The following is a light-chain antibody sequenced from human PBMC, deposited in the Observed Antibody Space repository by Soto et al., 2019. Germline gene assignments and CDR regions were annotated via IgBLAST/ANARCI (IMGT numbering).Light chain of an antibody. CDR1: QSVSSSY. CDR2: GSY. J-gene: IGKJ2*01. V-gene: IGKV3-20*01. CDR3: QQYSSSYDTSLYT. Sequence: EIVLTQSPATLSVSLGDSATLSCRASQSVSSSYLAWYQQKPGQAPRLLVYGSYHRATGIADRFSGSGSGTDFTLTISRLEPEDFAVYYCQQYSSSYDTSLYTFGQGTKVDIK.